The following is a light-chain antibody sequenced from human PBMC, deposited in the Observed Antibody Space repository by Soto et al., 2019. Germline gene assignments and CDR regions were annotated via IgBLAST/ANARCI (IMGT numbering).Light chain of an antibody. CDR1: QSIGTY. CDR3: QQRSNWPRA. Sequence: EIVLTQSQATLSLSPGEGAALSCRASQSIGTYLAWYQHKPGQAARLLIFDASNRATGIPARFSGSGSGTDFTLTISSLEPEDLAVYYCQQRSNWPRAFGGGTKVEIK. V-gene: IGKV3-11*01. J-gene: IGKJ4*01. CDR2: DAS.